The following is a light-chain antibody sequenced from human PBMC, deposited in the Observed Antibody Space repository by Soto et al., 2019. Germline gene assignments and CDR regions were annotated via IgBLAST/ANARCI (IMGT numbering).Light chain of an antibody. V-gene: IGKV3-11*01. Sequence: EIVLTQSPATLSVSPGEIATLSFSASQNLHSFLNWYQQRPGQAPRPLIYDGSKRAAGVPDRISGDGSGTDYTLTISSLEPEDFAVYYCQQRTRWPMTFGQGTRLEIK. CDR2: DGS. CDR3: QQRTRWPMT. CDR1: QNLHSF. J-gene: IGKJ5*01.